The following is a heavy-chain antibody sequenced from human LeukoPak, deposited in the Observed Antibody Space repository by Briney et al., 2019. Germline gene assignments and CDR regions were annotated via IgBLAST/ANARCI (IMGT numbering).Heavy chain of an antibody. CDR1: GFTFDDYA. D-gene: IGHD2-8*02. CDR2: ISWNSGSI. J-gene: IGHJ4*02. V-gene: IGHV3-9*01. CDR3: AKDRGSAPYCIDY. Sequence: GGSLRLSCAASGFTFDDYAMHWVRQAPGEGLEWVSGISWNSGSIGYADSVKGRFTISRDNSKSMVYLQMNSLRAEDTAVYYCAKDRGSAPYCIDYWGQGTLVTVSS.